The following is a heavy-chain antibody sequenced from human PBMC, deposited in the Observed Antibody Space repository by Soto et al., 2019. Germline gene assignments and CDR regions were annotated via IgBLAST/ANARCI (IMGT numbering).Heavy chain of an antibody. CDR3: ARGLGTNGLDV. J-gene: IGHJ6*02. V-gene: IGHV1-18*04. Sequence: QVQLLQSGADVKKPGASVKVSCKASGYRFTTYGITWVRLAPGQGLEWLGGISTYNGNTDYAQNLQDRVTMTTETSTSTAYMEVTSLTSDDTAVYYCARGLGTNGLDVWGQGTTVTVSS. D-gene: IGHD7-27*01. CDR2: ISTYNGNT. CDR1: GYRFTTYG.